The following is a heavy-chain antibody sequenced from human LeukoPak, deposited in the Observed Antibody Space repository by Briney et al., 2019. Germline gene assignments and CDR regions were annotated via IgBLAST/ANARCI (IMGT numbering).Heavy chain of an antibody. D-gene: IGHD4-17*01. CDR1: GFTFSSYW. J-gene: IGHJ4*02. CDR3: TRDRTTVTVFDY. V-gene: IGHV3-74*01. CDR2: INRDGSTT. Sequence: GGSLRLSCAASGFTFSSYWMSWVRQAPGKGLVWVSRINRDGSTTSYADSVKGRFTISRDNAKNTLYLQMNSLRAEDTAVYYCTRDRTTVTVFDYWGQGALVTVSS.